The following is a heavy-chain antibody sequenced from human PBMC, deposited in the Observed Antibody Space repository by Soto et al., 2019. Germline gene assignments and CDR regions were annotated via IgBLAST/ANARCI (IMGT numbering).Heavy chain of an antibody. CDR1: GFTFSSSW. CDR3: GTNEPYCSSTRCYKGGPYAYYYYGTDV. V-gene: IGHV3-7*03. Sequence: PGGSLRLSCAASGFTFSSSWMHWVCQAPEKGLEWVADIKCDGSEKYYVDSVKGRLTISRDNAKNSLYLQVNSLRAEDMTVYYCGTNEPYCSSTRCYKGGPYAYYYYGTDVWGKGTTVTVSS. CDR2: IKCDGSEK. D-gene: IGHD2-2*01. J-gene: IGHJ6*04.